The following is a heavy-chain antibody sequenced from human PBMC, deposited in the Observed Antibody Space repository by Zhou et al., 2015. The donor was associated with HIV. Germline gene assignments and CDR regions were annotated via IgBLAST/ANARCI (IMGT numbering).Heavy chain of an antibody. D-gene: IGHD3-22*01. V-gene: IGHV1-69*06. Sequence: QVQLVQSGAEVKKPGSSVKVSCKSSGGSFNTYELSWVRQAPGQGLEWMGGIIPIFGSPNYAPKFRGRLTISADKSTGAVYMELSTLRSEDAAVYYCARSSGNYDFAFDVWGQGTRLIVSS. J-gene: IGHJ3*01. CDR1: GGSFNTYE. CDR3: ARSSGNYDFAFDV. CDR2: IIPIFGSP.